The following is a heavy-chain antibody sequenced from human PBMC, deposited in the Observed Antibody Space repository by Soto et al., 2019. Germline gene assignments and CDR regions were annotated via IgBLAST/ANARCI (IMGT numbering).Heavy chain of an antibody. CDR3: ATDFGYGDYVLDY. V-gene: IGHV1-24*01. J-gene: IGHJ4*02. Sequence: ASVKVSCKVSGYTLTELSMHWVRQAPGKGLEWMGGFDPEDGETIYAQKFQGRVTMTEDTSTDTAYMELSSLRFEDTAVYYCATDFGYGDYVLDYWGQGTLVTVSS. CDR2: FDPEDGET. D-gene: IGHD4-17*01. CDR1: GYTLTELS.